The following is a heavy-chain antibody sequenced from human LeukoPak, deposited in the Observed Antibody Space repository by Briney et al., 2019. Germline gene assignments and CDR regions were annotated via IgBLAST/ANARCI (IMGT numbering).Heavy chain of an antibody. CDR1: GGSISSYY. CDR3: AVDGAERFFDY. CDR2: IYYSGST. J-gene: IGHJ4*02. D-gene: IGHD1-26*01. Sequence: PSETLSLTCTVSGGSISSYYWSWIRQPAGKGLEWIGSIYYSGSTYYNPSLKSRVTISVDTSKNQFSLKLSSVTAADTAVYYCAVDGAERFFDYWGQGTLVTVSS. V-gene: IGHV4-4*07.